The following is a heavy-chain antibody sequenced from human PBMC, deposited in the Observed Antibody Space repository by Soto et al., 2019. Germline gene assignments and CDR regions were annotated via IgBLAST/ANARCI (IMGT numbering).Heavy chain of an antibody. V-gene: IGHV3-30-3*01. Sequence: QVQLVESGGGVVQPGRPLRLSWEASGFTFSTSSFHWVRQAPGKGLEWVAAMSHDGDNRYNVDSVKGRFTISRDNSKNTLYLQMTSLRDDDTSVYYCARGCCDSPTCDSLIYDYGMDVWGQGTTVTFSS. CDR3: ARGCCDSPTCDSLIYDYGMDV. J-gene: IGHJ6*02. CDR1: GFTFSTSS. CDR2: MSHDGDNR. D-gene: IGHD2-15*01.